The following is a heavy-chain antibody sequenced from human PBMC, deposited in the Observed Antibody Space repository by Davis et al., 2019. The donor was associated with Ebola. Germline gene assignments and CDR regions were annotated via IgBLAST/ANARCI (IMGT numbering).Heavy chain of an antibody. CDR1: GFTFSSYS. CDR3: ARAFYDFWSGYLP. D-gene: IGHD3-3*01. CDR2: IKEDGSEK. V-gene: IGHV3-7*04. J-gene: IGHJ5*02. Sequence: GESLKISCAASGFTFSSYSMNWVRQAPGKGLEWVASIKEDGSEKYHVDSVKGRFTISRDNSKNTLYLQMNSLRAEDTAVYYCARAFYDFWSGYLPWGQGTLVTVSS.